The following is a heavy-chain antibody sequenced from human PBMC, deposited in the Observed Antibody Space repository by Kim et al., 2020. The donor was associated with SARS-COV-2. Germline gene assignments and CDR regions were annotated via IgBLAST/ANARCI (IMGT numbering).Heavy chain of an antibody. J-gene: IGHJ6*02. D-gene: IGHD3-10*01. CDR3: ARATATRGWFGEPRGV. V-gene: IGHV4-34*01. Sequence: SETLSLTCAVYGGSFSDYYWSWIRQPPGKGLEWIGEITHIGSTNYNPSLKSRVTISVDTSKNQFSLKLSSVTAADTAVYFCARATATRGWFGEPRGVWG. CDR2: ITHIGST. CDR1: GGSFSDYY.